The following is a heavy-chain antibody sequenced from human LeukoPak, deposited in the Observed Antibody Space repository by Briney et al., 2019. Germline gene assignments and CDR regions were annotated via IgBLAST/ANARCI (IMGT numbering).Heavy chain of an antibody. V-gene: IGHV4-59*01. CDR2: IYYSGTT. CDR3: ARRSSSWKNWFDP. Sequence: LETLSLTCTVSGDSIDSNSWTWIRQPPGKAREWIGHIYYSGTTNSNPSLRSRVTMSVDMSKNQFSLKLSSVTDADTAVYYCARRSSSWKNWFDPWGQGTLVTVSS. CDR1: GDSIDSNS. J-gene: IGHJ5*02. D-gene: IGHD6-13*01.